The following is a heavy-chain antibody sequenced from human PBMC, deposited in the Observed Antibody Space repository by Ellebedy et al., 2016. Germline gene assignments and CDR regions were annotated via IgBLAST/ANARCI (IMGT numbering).Heavy chain of an antibody. D-gene: IGHD3-16*01. CDR1: GFTFSSYA. V-gene: IGHV3-23*01. J-gene: IGHJ4*02. CDR3: ASGGYPYGIHY. CDR2: ISGSGGST. Sequence: GGSLRLXXAASGFTFSSYAMSWVRQAPGKGLEWVSAISGSGGSTYYADSVKGRFTISRDNAKNSLYLQMNSLRAEDTAVYYCASGGYPYGIHYWGQGTLVTVSS.